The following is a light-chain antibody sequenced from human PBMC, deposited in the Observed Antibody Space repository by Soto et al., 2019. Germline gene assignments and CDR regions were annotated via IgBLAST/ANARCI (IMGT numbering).Light chain of an antibody. CDR2: DVS. CDR1: SSDVGGYNY. CDR3: RSYTSSSTDV. Sequence: QSALTQPASVSGSPGQSITISCTGTSSDVGGYNYVSWYQQHPGKAPKLMSYDVSNRPSGVSNRFSGSKSGKTASLTISGRQAEDEADYYCRSYTSSSTDVFGTGTKLTVL. V-gene: IGLV2-14*01. J-gene: IGLJ1*01.